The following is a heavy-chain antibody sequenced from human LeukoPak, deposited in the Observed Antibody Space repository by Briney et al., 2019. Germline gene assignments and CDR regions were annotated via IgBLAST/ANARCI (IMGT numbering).Heavy chain of an antibody. CDR2: IYHSGST. Sequence: SETLSLTCTVSGYSISSGYYWGWIRQPPGKGLEWIGSIYHSGSTYYNPSLKSRVTISVDTSKNQFSLKLSSVTAADTAVYYCARVPSDYYYDSSGYYSEFDPWGQGTLVTVSS. CDR1: GYSISSGYY. J-gene: IGHJ5*02. CDR3: ARVPSDYYYDSSGYYSEFDP. V-gene: IGHV4-38-2*02. D-gene: IGHD3-22*01.